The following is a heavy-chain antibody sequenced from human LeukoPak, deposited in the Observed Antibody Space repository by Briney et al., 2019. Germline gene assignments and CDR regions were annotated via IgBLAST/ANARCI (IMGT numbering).Heavy chain of an antibody. Sequence: KPSETLSLTCAVYGGSFSGYYWSWIRQPPGKGLEWIGEINHSGSTNYNPSLKSRVTISVDTSKNQFSLKLSSVTAADTAVYYCARGGKDFAWFDPWGQGTLVTVSS. J-gene: IGHJ5*02. CDR1: GGSFSGYY. CDR2: INHSGST. D-gene: IGHD2-15*01. V-gene: IGHV4-34*01. CDR3: ARGGKDFAWFDP.